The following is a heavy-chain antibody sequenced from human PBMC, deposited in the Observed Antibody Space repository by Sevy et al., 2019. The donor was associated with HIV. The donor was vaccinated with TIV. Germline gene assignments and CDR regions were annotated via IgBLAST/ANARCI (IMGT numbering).Heavy chain of an antibody. V-gene: IGHV3-74*01. CDR2: INSDGSST. Sequence: GGSLRLSCAASGITLTPYWMHWVRQAPGKGLVWVSRINSDGSSTSYAESVKGRFTISRDNGKNTLYLQMKSRRVEDTAVYFCSRGLYYYDMRGHQEPGDYWGQGVLVTVSS. CDR1: GITLTPYW. D-gene: IGHD3-22*01. CDR3: SRGLYYYDMRGHQEPGDY. J-gene: IGHJ4*02.